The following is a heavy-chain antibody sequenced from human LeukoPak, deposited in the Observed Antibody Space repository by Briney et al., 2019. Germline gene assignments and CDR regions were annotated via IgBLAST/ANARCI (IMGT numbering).Heavy chain of an antibody. J-gene: IGHJ5*02. V-gene: IGHV4-4*07. CDR2: IYTSGST. CDR1: GGSISSYY. D-gene: IGHD3-9*01. CDR3: ERDPVLRYFDWYTSGFDP. Sequence: SETLSLTCTVSGGSISSYYWSWIRQPAGKGLEWIGRIYTSGSTNCNPSLKSRVTMSVDTSKNQFSLKLSSVTAADTAVYCCERDPVLRYFDWYTSGFDPWGQGTLVTVSS.